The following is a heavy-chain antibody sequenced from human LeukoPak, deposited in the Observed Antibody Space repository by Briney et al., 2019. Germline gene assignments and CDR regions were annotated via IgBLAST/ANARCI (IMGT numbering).Heavy chain of an antibody. CDR2: IYYSGST. J-gene: IGHJ4*02. D-gene: IGHD1-26*01. Sequence: SETLSLTCTVSGGSISSSSYYWGWIRQPPGKGLEWIGSIYYSGSTYYNPSLKSRVTISVDTSKNQFSLKLSSVTAADTAVYYCVRHISSGSHVRFDYWGQGTLVTVSS. V-gene: IGHV4-39*01. CDR1: GGSISSSSYY. CDR3: VRHISSGSHVRFDY.